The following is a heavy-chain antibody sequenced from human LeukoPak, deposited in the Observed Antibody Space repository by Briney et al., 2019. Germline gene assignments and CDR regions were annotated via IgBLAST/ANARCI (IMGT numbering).Heavy chain of an antibody. CDR3: ARSGTDDAFDI. Sequence: GESLKISCKAYGYIFTNFWIGWVRQMPGKGLEWMGIIFAGDSDTRYSPSFQGQVTFSVDTSTSTAYLQWSSLKASDTAMYYCARSGTDDAFDIWGQGTMVTVSS. D-gene: IGHD1-1*01. CDR2: IFAGDSDT. CDR1: GYIFTNFW. J-gene: IGHJ3*02. V-gene: IGHV5-51*01.